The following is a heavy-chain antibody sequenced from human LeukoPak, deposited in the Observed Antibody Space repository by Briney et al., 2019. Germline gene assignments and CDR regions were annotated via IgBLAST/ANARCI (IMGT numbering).Heavy chain of an antibody. J-gene: IGHJ4*02. CDR1: GGFISSYY. D-gene: IGHD6-13*01. CDR3: AIETTGIAAAGLYYYFDY. Sequence: SSETLSLTCTVSGGFISSYYWSWIRQPAGKGLEWIGRIYTSGSTNYNPSLKSRVTMSVDTSKNQFSLKLSSVTAADTAVYYCAIETTGIAAAGLYYYFDYWGQGTLVTVSS. V-gene: IGHV4-4*07. CDR2: IYTSGST.